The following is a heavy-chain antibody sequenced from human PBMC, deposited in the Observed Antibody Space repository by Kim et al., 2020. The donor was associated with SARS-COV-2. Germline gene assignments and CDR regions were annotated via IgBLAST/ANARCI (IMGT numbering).Heavy chain of an antibody. V-gene: IGHV3-23*01. CDR3: AKDLRCHSGCTSNFLDV. D-gene: IGHD6-19*01. J-gene: IGHJ6*01. CDR2: ISGYGGRK. CDR1: GFTFSTYA. Sequence: GGSLRLSCAASGFTFSTYAVSWVRQAPGKGLEWVSAISGYGGRKDYADSVKGRFTISRDNSKNTLYLQLNSLRVEDTAVYYCAKDLRCHSGCTSNFLDV.